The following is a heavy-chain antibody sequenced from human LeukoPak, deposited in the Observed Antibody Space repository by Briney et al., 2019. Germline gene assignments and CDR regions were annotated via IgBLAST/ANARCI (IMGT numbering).Heavy chain of an antibody. CDR2: IKQDGTDK. CDR1: GFIFRNYW. Sequence: GGSLRLSCAASGFIFRNYWMSWVRQAPGKGLEWVANIKQDGTDKYYVDSVKGRFTTSRDNAKNSLYLQMNSLRAEDTAIYYCARESLSSGYTSCYFEDWGQGALVSVSS. J-gene: IGHJ4*02. CDR3: ARESLSSGYTSCYFED. D-gene: IGHD5-12*01. V-gene: IGHV3-7*01.